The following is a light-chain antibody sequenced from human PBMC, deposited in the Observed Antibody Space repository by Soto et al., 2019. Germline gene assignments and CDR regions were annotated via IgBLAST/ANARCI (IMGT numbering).Light chain of an antibody. CDR2: GAS. Sequence: EIVLTQSPVTLSLSPGDRATLFCRASQSVSSSYLAWYQQRLGQAPRLLIYGASSRATGIPDRFSGSGSGTDFTLTISRLEPEDFAVYYCQQYGSSPWTFGQGTKV. CDR1: QSVSSSY. CDR3: QQYGSSPWT. J-gene: IGKJ1*01. V-gene: IGKV3-20*01.